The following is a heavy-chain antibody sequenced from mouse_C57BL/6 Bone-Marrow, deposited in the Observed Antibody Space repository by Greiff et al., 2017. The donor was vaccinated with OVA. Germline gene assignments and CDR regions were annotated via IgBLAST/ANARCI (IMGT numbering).Heavy chain of an antibody. CDR3: ARNRGDDGYYFFAY. CDR1: GFSLTSYG. D-gene: IGHD2-3*01. CDR2: IWSGGST. Sequence: VKLMESGPGLVQPSQSLSITCTVSGFSLTSYGVHWVRQSPGKGLEWLGVIWSGGSTDYNAAFISRLSISKDNSKSQVFFKMNSLQADDTAIYYCARNRGDDGYYFFAYWGQGTLVTVSA. J-gene: IGHJ3*01. V-gene: IGHV2-2*01.